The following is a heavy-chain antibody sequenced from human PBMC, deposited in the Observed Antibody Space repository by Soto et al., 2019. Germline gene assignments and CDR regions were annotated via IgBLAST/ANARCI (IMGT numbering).Heavy chain of an antibody. CDR1: GFTFSTNA. Sequence: QVQLVESGGGVVQPGRSLRLSCAASGFTFSTNAMHWVRQAPGKGLEWVAVISYDGSTRYYADSIKGRFTISRDNSKKTLYLQVNNLRAEDTAVYYCAKQFSGWSYYFDYWGQGTLVTVSS. D-gene: IGHD6-19*01. V-gene: IGHV3-30-3*02. CDR3: AKQFSGWSYYFDY. J-gene: IGHJ4*02. CDR2: ISYDGSTR.